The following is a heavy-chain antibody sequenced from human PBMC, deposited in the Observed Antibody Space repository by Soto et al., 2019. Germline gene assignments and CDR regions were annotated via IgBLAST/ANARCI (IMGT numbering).Heavy chain of an antibody. CDR1: GFTFTSYG. V-gene: IGHV1-18*01. CDR3: ARVGYCSSTSCYSLSYYYYYGMDV. Sequence: ASVKVSCKASGFTFTSYGISWERQAPGQGLEWMGWISAYNGNTKYAQKLQGRVTMTTDTSTTTAYMELRSLRSDDTAVYYCARVGYCSSTSCYSLSYYYYYGMDVWGQGTTVTVSS. D-gene: IGHD2-2*01. J-gene: IGHJ6*02. CDR2: ISAYNGNT.